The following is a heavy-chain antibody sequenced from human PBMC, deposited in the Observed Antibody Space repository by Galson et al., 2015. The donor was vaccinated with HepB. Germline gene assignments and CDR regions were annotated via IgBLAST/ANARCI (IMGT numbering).Heavy chain of an antibody. V-gene: IGHV1-18*01. D-gene: IGHD6-13*01. J-gene: IGHJ2*01. CDR2: ISAYNGDT. Sequence: SVKVSCKASGSTFTNYGISWVRQAPGQGLEWLGWISAYNGDTKYAQKLQGRITLTTDTSTNTAYMELRSLRSDDTAVYYCARDLAAPDYWYFDLWGRGTLVTVSS. CDR1: GSTFTNYG. CDR3: ARDLAAPDYWYFDL.